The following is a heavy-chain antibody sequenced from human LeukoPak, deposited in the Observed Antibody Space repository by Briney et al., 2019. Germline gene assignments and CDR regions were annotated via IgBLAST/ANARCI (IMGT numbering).Heavy chain of an antibody. CDR1: GGTFSSYA. D-gene: IGHD6-19*01. CDR2: IIAIFGTA. Sequence: AAVKVSCMASGGTFSSYAISWVRQAPGPGLEWVGGIIAIFGTANYAQKCQGIVTITANKSTSTAYMQLRSLRCEDAAVYYGARWWYSSGCDCFVYFDYWGQGTLVTVSS. J-gene: IGHJ4*02. CDR3: ARWWYSSGCDCFVYFDY. V-gene: IGHV1-69*06.